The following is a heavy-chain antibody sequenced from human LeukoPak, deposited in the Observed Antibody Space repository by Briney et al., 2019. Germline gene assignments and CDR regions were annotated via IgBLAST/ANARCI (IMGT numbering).Heavy chain of an antibody. J-gene: IGHJ5*02. CDR2: IYYSGST. CDR3: ASSGYCSGGSCYSGRWFDP. CDR1: GGSISSYY. D-gene: IGHD2-15*01. V-gene: IGHV4-59*12. Sequence: NPSETLSLTCTVSGGSISSYYWSWIRQPPGKGLEWIGYIYYSGSTNYNPSLKSRVTISVDTSKNQFSLKLSSVTAADTAVYYCASSGYCSGGSCYSGRWFDPWGQGTLVTVSS.